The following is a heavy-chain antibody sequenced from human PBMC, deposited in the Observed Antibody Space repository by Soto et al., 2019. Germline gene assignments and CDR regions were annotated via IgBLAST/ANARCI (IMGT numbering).Heavy chain of an antibody. D-gene: IGHD5-18*01. CDR1: GGSISSSSYY. Sequence: QLQLQESGPGLVKPSETLSLTCTVSGGSISSSSYYWGWIRQPPGKGLEWIGSIYYSGSTYYNPPLKSRVTISVDTSKNQFSLKLSSVTAADTAVYYCARHSDTAMVTVHYWGQGTLVTVSS. CDR3: ARHSDTAMVTVHY. V-gene: IGHV4-39*01. J-gene: IGHJ4*02. CDR2: IYYSGST.